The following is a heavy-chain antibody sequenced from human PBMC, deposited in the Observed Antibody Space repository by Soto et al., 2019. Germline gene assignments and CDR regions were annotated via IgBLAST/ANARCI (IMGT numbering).Heavy chain of an antibody. V-gene: IGHV1-58*01. J-gene: IGHJ4*02. CDR1: GFTYYSSA. CDR2: IVVGSGNT. D-gene: IGHD1-26*01. CDR3: AAEGSGTYVIRY. Sequence: ASVKVSCKASGFTYYSSAVQWVRQARGRRLEWIGWIVVGSGNTNYAQKIKGRITITRDMSTSTAYMELSSLRSEDTAVYYCAAEGSGTYVIRYWGQGTLVTVSS.